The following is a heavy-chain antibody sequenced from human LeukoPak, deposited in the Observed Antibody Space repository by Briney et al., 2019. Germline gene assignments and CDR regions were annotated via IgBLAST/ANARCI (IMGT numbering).Heavy chain of an antibody. CDR2: INHSGST. V-gene: IGHV4-34*01. CDR3: ARGRQQWLVPLDY. J-gene: IGHJ4*02. CDR1: GGSFSVYY. D-gene: IGHD6-19*01. Sequence: SETLSLTCAVYGGSFSVYYWSWIRQPPGKGLERIGEINHSGSTKYNPSLKSRVTISVDTSKNQFSLKLSSVTAADTAVYYCARGRQQWLVPLDYWGQGTLVTVSS.